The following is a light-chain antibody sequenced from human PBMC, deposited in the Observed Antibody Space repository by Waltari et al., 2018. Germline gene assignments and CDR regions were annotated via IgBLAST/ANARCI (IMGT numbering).Light chain of an antibody. Sequence: QSALTQPASVSGSPGPSITISCTGTSSDLGSYYFVSWYQHHPGQAPKLILYEVTKRPSGVSDRFSGSKSGNTASLTISGLQAEDDADYYCYSSAMSAFVVFGGGTKLTVL. CDR1: SSDLGSYYF. CDR2: EVT. CDR3: YSSAMSAFVV. J-gene: IGLJ3*02. V-gene: IGLV2-23*02.